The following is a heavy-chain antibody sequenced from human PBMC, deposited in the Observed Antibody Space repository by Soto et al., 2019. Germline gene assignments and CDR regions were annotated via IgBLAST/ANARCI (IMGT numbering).Heavy chain of an antibody. CDR1: GFTFSSYS. J-gene: IGHJ5*02. CDR2: ISSSSSYI. Sequence: EVQLVESGGGLVKPGGSLRLSCAASGFTFSSYSMNWVRQAPGKGLEWVSSISSSSSYIYYADSVKGRFTISRDNAKNSLYLQMNSLRAEDTAVYYCASAGPDSSSLVRSWGQGTLVTVSS. V-gene: IGHV3-21*01. CDR3: ASAGPDSSSLVRS. D-gene: IGHD6-13*01.